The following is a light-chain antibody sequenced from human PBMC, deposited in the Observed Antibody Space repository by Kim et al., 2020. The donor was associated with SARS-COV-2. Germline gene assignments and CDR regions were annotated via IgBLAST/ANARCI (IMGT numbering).Light chain of an antibody. J-gene: IGLJ1*01. CDR2: GNN. V-gene: IGLV1-44*01. Sequence: GQRVTTSCPGSSSNIAINTVNWYQQLPGTAPKLLIYGNNQRPSGAPDRFSGSKSDTSASLAISGLQSEDAADYYCAAWDDSLNNYVFGTGTQLTVL. CDR1: SSNIAINT. CDR3: AAWDDSLNNYV.